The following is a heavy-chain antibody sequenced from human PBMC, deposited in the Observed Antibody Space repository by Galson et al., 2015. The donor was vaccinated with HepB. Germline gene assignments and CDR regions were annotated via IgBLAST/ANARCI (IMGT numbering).Heavy chain of an antibody. CDR2: ISGSGGST. J-gene: IGHJ4*02. CDR3: AKDGPVYYYDSRRRVEAHFSSYYFDY. V-gene: IGHV3-23*01. D-gene: IGHD3-22*01. CDR1: GFTFSSYA. Sequence: SLRLSCAASGFTFSSYAMSWVRQAPGKGLEWVSAISGSGGSTYYADSVKGRFTISRDNSKNTLYLQMNSLRAEDTAVYYCAKDGPVYYYDSRRRVEAHFSSYYFDYWGQGTLVTVSS.